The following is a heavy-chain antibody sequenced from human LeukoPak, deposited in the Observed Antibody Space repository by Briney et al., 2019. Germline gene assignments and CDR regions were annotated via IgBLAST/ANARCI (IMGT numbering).Heavy chain of an antibody. CDR3: ARGARATGIPFDY. D-gene: IGHD6-13*01. Sequence: ASVKVSCKASGYTFTGYYMHWVRHAPGQGRECMRWNNPNSDGTKYAQKFQGRVNMTRRTYISTAYTELRSLRSDDTAVYYCARGARATGIPFDYWGQGILVTVSS. CDR1: GYTFTGYY. CDR2: NNPNSDGT. J-gene: IGHJ4*02. V-gene: IGHV1-2*02.